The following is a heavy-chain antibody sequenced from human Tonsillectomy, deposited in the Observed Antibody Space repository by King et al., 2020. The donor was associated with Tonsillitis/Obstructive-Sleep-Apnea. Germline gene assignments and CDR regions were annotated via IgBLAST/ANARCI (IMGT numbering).Heavy chain of an antibody. Sequence: VQLVESGGGLVQPGGSLRLSCAASGFTFSCYSMNWVRQAPGKGLEWVSYISSSSSTIYYADSVKGRFTISRDNAKNSLYLQMNSLRDEDTAVYYCARDTGSGVVVAASDWFDPWGQGTLVTVSS. V-gene: IGHV3-48*02. CDR1: GFTFSCYS. CDR2: ISSSSSTI. CDR3: ARDTGSGVVVAASDWFDP. J-gene: IGHJ5*02. D-gene: IGHD2-15*01.